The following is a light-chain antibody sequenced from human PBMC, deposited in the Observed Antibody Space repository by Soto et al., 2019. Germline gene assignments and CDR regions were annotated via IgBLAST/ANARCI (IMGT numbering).Light chain of an antibody. CDR2: DAS. CDR1: QDISNY. J-gene: IGKJ4*01. V-gene: IGKV1-33*01. CDR3: QQYDNLLLT. Sequence: DIQMTQSPSSLSASVGDRVTITCQASQDISNYLNWYQQKPGKAPKLLIYDASNLETGVPSRFSGSGSGTEFTFTISSLQPEGIATYYCQQYDNLLLTFGGGTKVEIK.